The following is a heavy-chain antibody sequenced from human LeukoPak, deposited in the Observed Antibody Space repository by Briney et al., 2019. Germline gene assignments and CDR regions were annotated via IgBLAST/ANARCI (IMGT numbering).Heavy chain of an antibody. D-gene: IGHD5-24*01. CDR2: IYYSGST. CDR3: AREGQWLQSSPFDY. V-gene: IGHV4-59*01. CDR1: GGSIRSYY. J-gene: IGHJ4*02. Sequence: SETLSLTCTVSGGSIRSYYWSWIRQPPGKALEWIGYIYYSGSTKYNPSLKSRATISVDTSKNQFSLKLSSVTAADTAVYYCAREGQWLQSSPFDYWGQGTLVTVSS.